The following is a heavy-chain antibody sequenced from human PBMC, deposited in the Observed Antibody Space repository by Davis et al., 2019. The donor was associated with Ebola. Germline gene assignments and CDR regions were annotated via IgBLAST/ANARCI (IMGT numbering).Heavy chain of an antibody. CDR3: ARFRVATIFRPYYYGMDV. Sequence: PSETLSLTCTVSGGSISSSSYYWSWIRQPPGKGLEWIGSIYYSGSTYYNPSLKSRVTISVDTSKNQFSLKLSSVTAADTAVYYCARFRVATIFRPYYYGMDVWGQGTTVTVSS. CDR2: IYYSGST. V-gene: IGHV4-39*07. J-gene: IGHJ6*02. D-gene: IGHD5-12*01. CDR1: GGSISSSSYY.